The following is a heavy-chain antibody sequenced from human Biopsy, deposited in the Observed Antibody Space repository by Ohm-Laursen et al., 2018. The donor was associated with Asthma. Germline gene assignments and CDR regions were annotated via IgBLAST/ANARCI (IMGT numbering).Heavy chain of an antibody. Sequence: SLRLSCAASGFSFSHYDMHWVRQAPGKGLEWMALISPDDAYRFNVDAVKGRFSISRDNYKHIVYLHMNSLRPKDSAVYYCAKGEEPRPIGDRFDVGGRGTEVIVSA. J-gene: IGHJ3*01. V-gene: IGHV3-30*18. CDR3: AKGEEPRPIGDRFDV. D-gene: IGHD1-14*01. CDR1: GFSFSHYD. CDR2: ISPDDAYR.